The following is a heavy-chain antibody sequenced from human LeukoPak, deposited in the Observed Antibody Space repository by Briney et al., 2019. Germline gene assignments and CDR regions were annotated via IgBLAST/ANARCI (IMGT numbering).Heavy chain of an antibody. Sequence: PGGSLRLSCAASGFTFSSYSMNWVRQAPGKGLEWVSSISSSSSYIYYADSVKGRFTISRDNAKNSLYLQMNSLRAEDTAVYYCASHHYYGSGSYYRDYWGQGTLVTVSS. CDR1: GFTFSSYS. CDR2: ISSSSSYI. CDR3: ASHHYYGSGSYYRDY. J-gene: IGHJ4*02. V-gene: IGHV3-21*01. D-gene: IGHD3-10*01.